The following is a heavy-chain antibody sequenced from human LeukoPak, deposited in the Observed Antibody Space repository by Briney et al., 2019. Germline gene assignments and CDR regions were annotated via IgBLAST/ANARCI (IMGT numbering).Heavy chain of an antibody. CDR1: GGTFSSYA. CDR2: IIPIFGTA. D-gene: IGHD1-1*01. Sequence: SVKVSCKASGGTFSSYAISWVRQAPGQGLEWMGGIIPIFGTANYAQKFQGRVTITADESTSTAYMELSSLRSEDTAVYYCASDWNQPGGYYYYYYMDVWGKGTTVTVSS. V-gene: IGHV1-69*01. J-gene: IGHJ6*03. CDR3: ASDWNQPGGYYYYYYMDV.